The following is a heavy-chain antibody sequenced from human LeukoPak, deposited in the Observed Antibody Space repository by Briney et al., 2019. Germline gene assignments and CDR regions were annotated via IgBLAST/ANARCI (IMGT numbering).Heavy chain of an antibody. CDR1: EYTFTNYH. CDR3: ARGGGWLQRPFDY. J-gene: IGHJ4*02. V-gene: IGHV1-8*01. CDR2: MHLNSGDT. Sequence: ASVKVSCKASEYTFTNYHINWVRQASGQGLEWMGWMHLNSGDTGYAQKFQGRLTMTRNTSISTAYMELSSLRSEDTAVYYCARGGGWLQRPFDYWGQGTLVTVSS. D-gene: IGHD5-24*01.